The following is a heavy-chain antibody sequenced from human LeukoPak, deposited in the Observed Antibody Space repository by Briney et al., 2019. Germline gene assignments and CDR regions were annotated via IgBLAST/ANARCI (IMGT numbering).Heavy chain of an antibody. D-gene: IGHD3-22*01. CDR3: ARGRPDYYDSSGYYSLYYFDY. V-gene: IGHV3-33*01. J-gene: IGHJ4*02. CDR1: GFTFSSYG. CDR2: IWYDGSNK. Sequence: GGSLRLSCAASGFTFSSYGMHWVRQAPGKGLEWVAVIWYDGSNKYYADSVKGRFTISRDNSKNTLYLQMNSLRVEDTAVYYCARGRPDYYDSSGYYSLYYFDYWGQGALVTVSS.